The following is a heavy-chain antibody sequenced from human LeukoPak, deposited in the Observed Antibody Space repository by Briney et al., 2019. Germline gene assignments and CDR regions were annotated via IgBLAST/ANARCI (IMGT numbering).Heavy chain of an antibody. CDR3: ASRKKGMATAGFDY. Sequence: GESLKISCKGSGYSFTSYWSGWVRQMPGKGPEWMGIIYPGDSGTRYSPSFQGQVTISAEKSISTAYLQWSSLKASDTALYYCASRKKGMATAGFDYWGQGTLVTVSS. CDR2: IYPGDSGT. D-gene: IGHD5-24*01. J-gene: IGHJ4*02. CDR1: GYSFTSYW. V-gene: IGHV5-51*01.